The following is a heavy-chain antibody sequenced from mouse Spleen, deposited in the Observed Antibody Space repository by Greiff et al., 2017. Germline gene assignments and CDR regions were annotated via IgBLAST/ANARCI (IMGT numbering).Heavy chain of an antibody. V-gene: IGHV5-9-3*01. J-gene: IGHJ2*01. CDR2: ISSGGSYT. CDR1: GFTFSSYA. D-gene: IGHD1-3*01. Sequence: EVQGVESGGGLVKPGGSLKLSCAASGFTFSSYAMSWVRQTPEKRLEWVATISSGGSYTYYPDSVKGRFTISRDNAKNTLYLQMSSLRSEDTATYYCARGGPYNREFDYWGQGTTLTVSS. CDR3: ARGGPYNREFDY.